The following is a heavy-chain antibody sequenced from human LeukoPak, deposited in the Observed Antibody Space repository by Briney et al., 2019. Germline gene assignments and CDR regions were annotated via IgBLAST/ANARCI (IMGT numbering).Heavy chain of an antibody. CDR3: ARDGQRYCSSTSCPLWFDP. D-gene: IGHD2-2*01. CDR2: ISAYNGNT. J-gene: IGHJ5*02. V-gene: IGHV1-18*01. CDR1: GYTFTSYG. Sequence: ASVKVSCKASGYTFTSYGISWVRQAPGQGLEWMGWISAYNGNTNYAQKLQGRVTMTTDTSTSTAYMELRSLRSDDTAVYYCARDGQRYCSSTSCPLWFDPWGQGTLVTVSS.